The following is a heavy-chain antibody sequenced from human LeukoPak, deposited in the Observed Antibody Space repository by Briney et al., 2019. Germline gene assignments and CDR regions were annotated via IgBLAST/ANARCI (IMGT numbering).Heavy chain of an antibody. CDR1: GGSISSGGYS. CDR3: AGLNGYSSSWYYFDY. Sequence: SETLSLTCAVSGGSISSGGYSWSWIRQPPGKGLEWIGYIYHSGSTYYNPSLKSRVTISVDRSKNQFSLKLSSVTAADTAVYYCAGLNGYSSSWYYFDYWGQGTLVTVSS. D-gene: IGHD6-13*01. V-gene: IGHV4-30-2*01. J-gene: IGHJ4*02. CDR2: IYHSGST.